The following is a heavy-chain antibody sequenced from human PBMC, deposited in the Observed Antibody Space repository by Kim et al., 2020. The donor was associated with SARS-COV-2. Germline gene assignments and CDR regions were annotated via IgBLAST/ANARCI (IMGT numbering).Heavy chain of an antibody. Sequence: YNPYLKSRVTISVDTSKNQFSLKLSSVTAADTAVYYCARTWIQLWLYFDYWGQGTLVTVSS. D-gene: IGHD5-18*01. J-gene: IGHJ4*02. V-gene: IGHV4-31*02. CDR3: ARTWIQLWLYFDY.